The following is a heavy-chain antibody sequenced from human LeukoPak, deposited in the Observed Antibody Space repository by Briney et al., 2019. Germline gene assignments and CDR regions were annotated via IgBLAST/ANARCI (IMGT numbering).Heavy chain of an antibody. CDR3: AKCSSSYGNDALDI. CDR1: GFNFDQYA. V-gene: IGHV3-23*01. Sequence: PGGSLRLSCAASGFNFDQYAMNRVRQAPGKGLEWVSFISGGGAKTFYADSVKGRFSISRDNSKNTVYLHMNSLRAEDTAIYYCAKCSSSYGNDALDIWGQGTMVTVSS. CDR2: ISGGGAKT. J-gene: IGHJ3*02. D-gene: IGHD3-16*01.